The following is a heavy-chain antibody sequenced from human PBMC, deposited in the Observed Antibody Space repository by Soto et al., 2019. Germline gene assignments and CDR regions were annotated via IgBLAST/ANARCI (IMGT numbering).Heavy chain of an antibody. Sequence: PGESLKISCKGSGYTFSAYWIGWVRQMPGKGLEWMGIMHPGDSDTTYSPSFQGQVTISADKSISTAYLQWSSLKASDTAMYYCARIAYCSGVYCYSGTYYGMDVWGQGTTVTVSS. CDR2: MHPGDSDT. CDR1: GYTFSAYW. J-gene: IGHJ6*02. D-gene: IGHD2-15*01. V-gene: IGHV5-51*01. CDR3: ARIAYCSGVYCYSGTYYGMDV.